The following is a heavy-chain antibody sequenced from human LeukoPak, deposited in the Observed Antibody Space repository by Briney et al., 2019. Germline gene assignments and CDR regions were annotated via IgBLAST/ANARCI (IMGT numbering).Heavy chain of an antibody. V-gene: IGHV4-59*08. Sequence: SETLSLTCTVSGGSNGSYYWIWIRQPPGKGLEWIGHVYYSGSTKYSPSLKSRVTISVDTSKNQFSLKLSSVTAADTAVYYCARRGYSGLAMDVWGQGTTVTVSS. CDR3: ARRGYSGLAMDV. CDR2: VYYSGST. CDR1: GGSNGSYY. D-gene: IGHD5-12*01. J-gene: IGHJ6*02.